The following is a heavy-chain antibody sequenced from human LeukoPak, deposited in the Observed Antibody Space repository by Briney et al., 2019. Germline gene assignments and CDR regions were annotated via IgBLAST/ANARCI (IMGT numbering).Heavy chain of an antibody. CDR2: ISDSGGST. Sequence: GGSLRLSCAASEFTFRSYAMSWVRQAPGKGLEWVSVISDSGGSTYYADSVKGRFTVSRDNSKNTLYLQMNSLRAEDAAVYYCAQQVGYCSSGNCYFTYWGQGTLVTVSS. CDR1: EFTFRSYA. D-gene: IGHD2-15*01. V-gene: IGHV3-23*01. CDR3: AQQVGYCSSGNCYFTY. J-gene: IGHJ1*01.